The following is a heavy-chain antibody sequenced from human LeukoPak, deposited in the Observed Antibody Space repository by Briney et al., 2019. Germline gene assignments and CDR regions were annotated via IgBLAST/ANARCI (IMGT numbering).Heavy chain of an antibody. CDR1: GFTFSSYA. J-gene: IGHJ3*02. CDR3: AKDRDYYDSSGYYTHDAFDI. Sequence: GGSLRLSCAVSGFTFSSYAMSWVRQAPGKGLEWVSAISGSGGSTYYADSVKGRFTISRDNSKNTLYLQMNSLRAEDTAVYYCAKDRDYYDSSGYYTHDAFDIWGQGTMVTVSS. V-gene: IGHV3-23*01. D-gene: IGHD3-22*01. CDR2: ISGSGGST.